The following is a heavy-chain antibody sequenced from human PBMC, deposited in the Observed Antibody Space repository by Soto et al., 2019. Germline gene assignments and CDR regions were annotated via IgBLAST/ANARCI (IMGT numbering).Heavy chain of an antibody. D-gene: IGHD3-16*01. Sequence: GGSLRLSCAASGFTFSSYSMNWVRQAPGKGLEWVSYISSSSSTIYYADSVKGRFTISRDNAKNSLYLQMNSLRDEDTAVYYLARNPERIFSCSGWGGYYYYYGMDVWGQGTTVTVSS. V-gene: IGHV3-48*02. CDR2: ISSSSSTI. CDR3: ARNPERIFSCSGWGGYYYYYGMDV. CDR1: GFTFSSYS. J-gene: IGHJ6*02.